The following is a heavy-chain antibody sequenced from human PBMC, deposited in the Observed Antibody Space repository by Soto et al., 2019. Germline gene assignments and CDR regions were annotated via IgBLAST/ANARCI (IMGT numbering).Heavy chain of an antibody. V-gene: IGHV4-31*03. CDR1: GGSISSGCCY. CDR3: ARVNYQFRRGMDV. J-gene: IGHJ6*02. CDR2: SYDSGST. D-gene: IGHD1-7*01. Sequence: QVQLQESGPGLVKPSQPLSLICTIYGGSISSGCCYWSWIRQHPGKGLEWIGYSYDSGSTSYNPSLKGRVTLSVDTCKNQFSLKLSSVTAADTAVYYCARVNYQFRRGMDVWGQGTTVTVSS.